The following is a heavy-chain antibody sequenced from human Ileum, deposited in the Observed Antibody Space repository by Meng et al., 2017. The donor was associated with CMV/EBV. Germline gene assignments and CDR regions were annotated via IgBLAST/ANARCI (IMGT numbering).Heavy chain of an antibody. D-gene: IGHD5-18*01. J-gene: IGHJ4*02. CDR3: ARERPRGTAMASIDY. CDR1: GGSISGCS. V-gene: IGHV4-4*07. Sequence: VARPGCVNRLETLPPPCAVSGGSISGCSGSWTRQPAGKGLEWIGRIYTSGSTNYNPSPKSRVTMSVDTSKNQFSLKLSSVTAADTAVYYCARERPRGTAMASIDYWGQGTLVTVSS. CDR2: IYTSGST.